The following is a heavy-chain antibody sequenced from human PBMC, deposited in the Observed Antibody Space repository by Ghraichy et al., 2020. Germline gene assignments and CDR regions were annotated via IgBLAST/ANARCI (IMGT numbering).Heavy chain of an antibody. CDR3: ARDHYCSGGSCYSPFDY. V-gene: IGHV3-64*01. Sequence: GGSLRLSCAASGFTFSSYAMHWVRQAPGKGLEYVSAISSNGGSTYYANSVKGRFTISRDNSKNTLYLQMGSLRAEDMAVYYCARDHYCSGGSCYSPFDYWGQGTLVTVSS. CDR1: GFTFSSYA. J-gene: IGHJ4*02. CDR2: ISSNGGST. D-gene: IGHD2-15*01.